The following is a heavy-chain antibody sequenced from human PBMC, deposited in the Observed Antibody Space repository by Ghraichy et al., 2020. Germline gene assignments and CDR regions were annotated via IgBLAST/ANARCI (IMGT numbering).Heavy chain of an antibody. V-gene: IGHV3-7*01. J-gene: IGHJ3*02. D-gene: IGHD2-21*02. CDR2: IKQDGSEK. CDR1: GFTFSSYW. CDR3: ARARDCGGDCYWGDAFDI. Sequence: GGSLRLSCAASGFTFSSYWMSWVRQAPGKGLEWVANIKQDGSEKYYVDSVKGRFTISRDNAKNSLYLQMNSLRAEDTAVYYCARARDCGGDCYWGDAFDIWGQGTMVTVSS.